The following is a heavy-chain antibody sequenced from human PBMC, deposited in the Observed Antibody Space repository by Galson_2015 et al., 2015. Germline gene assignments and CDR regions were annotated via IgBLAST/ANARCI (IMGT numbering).Heavy chain of an antibody. J-gene: IGHJ6*03. D-gene: IGHD3-3*01. Sequence: SVKVSCKASGGTFSSYAISWVRQAPGQGLEWMGGIIPVFGTANYAQKFQGRVTITADESTSTAYMELSSLRSEDTAVYYCARGSEKYDLWSGYYTEYYYYYYMDVWGKGTTVTVSS. CDR1: GGTFSSYA. V-gene: IGHV1-69*13. CDR2: IIPVFGTA. CDR3: ARGSEKYDLWSGYYTEYYYYYYMDV.